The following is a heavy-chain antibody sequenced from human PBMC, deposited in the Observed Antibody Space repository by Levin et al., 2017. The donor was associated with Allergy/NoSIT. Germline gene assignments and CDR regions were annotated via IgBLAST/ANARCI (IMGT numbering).Heavy chain of an antibody. CDR1: GYTFPGYY. V-gene: IGHV1-2*04. D-gene: IGHD6-13*01. J-gene: IGHJ6*02. CDR3: AREGLDSSSWYVSYGMDV. CDR2: INPNSGGT. Sequence: ESLKISCKASGYTFPGYYMHWVRQAPGQGLEWMGWINPNSGGTNYAQKFQGWVTMTRDTSISTAYMELSRLRSDDTAVYYCAREGLDSSSWYVSYGMDVWGQGTTVTVSS.